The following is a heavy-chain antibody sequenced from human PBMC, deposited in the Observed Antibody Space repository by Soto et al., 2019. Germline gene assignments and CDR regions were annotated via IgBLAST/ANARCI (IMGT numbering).Heavy chain of an antibody. CDR1: GGPIKSGDSY. J-gene: IGHJ4*02. Sequence: QVQLQESGPGLGRPSQSLSLTCTVFGGPIKSGDSYWNWIRQNPEEGLEWIGYINYRGTTFYNPSLKRRITISPDTSENQFFLKLNSVTAADAAVYYWVRDARGVAPYWGKGTGVTVSS. CDR2: INYRGTT. D-gene: IGHD2-15*01. CDR3: VRDARGVAPY. V-gene: IGHV4-31*03.